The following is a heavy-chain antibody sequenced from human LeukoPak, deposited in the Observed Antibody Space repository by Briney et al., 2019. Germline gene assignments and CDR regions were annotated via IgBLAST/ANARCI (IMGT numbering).Heavy chain of an antibody. V-gene: IGHV3-23*01. CDR2: VSVSGGTT. J-gene: IGHJ5*02. D-gene: IGHD3-22*01. CDR1: GFTFNSYA. Sequence: GGSLTLSCAASGFTFNSYAMSWVRQAPGKGLEWVSGVSVSGGTTYYADSVKGRFTISRDNSRNSVYLQTNSLRAEDTAVYFCAKAGISTYYYDHWGQGTLVTVSS. CDR3: AKAGISTYYYDH.